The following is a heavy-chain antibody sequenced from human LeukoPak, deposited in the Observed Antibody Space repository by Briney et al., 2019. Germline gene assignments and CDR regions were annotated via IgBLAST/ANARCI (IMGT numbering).Heavy chain of an antibody. Sequence: ASVKVSCKASGYTFTSYDINWVRQATGQGLEWMGWMNPNSGNTGYAQKFQGRVTMTRNTSISTAYMELSSLRSEDTAVYYCAVVAAAILGEVYYYGMDAWGQGTTVTVSS. V-gene: IGHV1-8*01. D-gene: IGHD2-2*02. CDR3: AVVAAAILGEVYYYGMDA. J-gene: IGHJ6*02. CDR1: GYTFTSYD. CDR2: MNPNSGNT.